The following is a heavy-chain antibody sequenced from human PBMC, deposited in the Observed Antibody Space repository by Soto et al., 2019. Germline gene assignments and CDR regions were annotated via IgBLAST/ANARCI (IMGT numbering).Heavy chain of an antibody. CDR1: GYTFTSYG. CDR3: AREGFVYGDDFWSGYYGTNWFDP. CDR2: ISAYSGNT. V-gene: IGHV1-18*01. J-gene: IGHJ5*02. Sequence: QVQLVQSGAEVKKPGASVKVSCKASGYTFTSYGISWVRQAPGQGLEWMGWISAYSGNTNYAQKLQGRVTMTTDTSTSTAYMELRSLRSDDTAVYYCAREGFVYGDDFWSGYYGTNWFDPWGQGTLVTVSS. D-gene: IGHD3-3*01.